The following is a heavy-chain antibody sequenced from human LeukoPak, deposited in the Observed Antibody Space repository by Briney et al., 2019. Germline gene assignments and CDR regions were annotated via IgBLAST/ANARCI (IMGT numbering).Heavy chain of an antibody. Sequence: GASVKVSCKASGYTFTGYYMHWVRQAPGQGLEWMGWINPNSGGTNYAQKFQGRVTMTRDTSISTAYMELSRLRSDDTAVYYCTRGPYMVRGVTSEKYYFDYWGQGTLVTVSS. CDR3: TRGPYMVRGVTSEKYYFDY. CDR2: INPNSGGT. D-gene: IGHD3-10*01. J-gene: IGHJ4*02. V-gene: IGHV1-2*02. CDR1: GYTFTGYY.